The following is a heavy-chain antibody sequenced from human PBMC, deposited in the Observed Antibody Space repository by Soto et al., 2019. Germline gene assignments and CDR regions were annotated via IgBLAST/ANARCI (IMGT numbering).Heavy chain of an antibody. J-gene: IGHJ2*01. Sequence: GASVKVSCKASGGTFSSYAISWVRQAPGQGLEWMGGIIPIFGTANYAQKFQGRVTITADESTSTAYMELSSLRSEDTAVYYCARVYSSSGYWYFDLWGRGTLVTVSS. V-gene: IGHV1-69*13. CDR3: ARVYSSSGYWYFDL. CDR2: IIPIFGTA. D-gene: IGHD6-13*01. CDR1: GGTFSSYA.